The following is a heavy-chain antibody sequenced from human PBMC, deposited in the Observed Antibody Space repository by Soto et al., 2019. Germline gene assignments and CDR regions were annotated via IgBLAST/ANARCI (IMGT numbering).Heavy chain of an antibody. CDR1: GASITGSSY. CDR3: ARGRTPLGGPACYYFDS. J-gene: IGHJ4*02. Sequence: PTETLSLTCTVSGASITGSSYWRWIRQPAGKGLEWIGRFSLSGTTNYNPSLRGRVTMSADVSKNQFSLRLTSVTAADPALYYSARGRTPLGGPACYYFDSWGQRTLVTVSS. D-gene: IGHD2-15*01. V-gene: IGHV4-4*07. CDR2: FSLSGTT.